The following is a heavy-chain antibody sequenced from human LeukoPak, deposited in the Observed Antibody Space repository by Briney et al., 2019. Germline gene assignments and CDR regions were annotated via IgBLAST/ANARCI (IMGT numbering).Heavy chain of an antibody. Sequence: SETLSLTCTVSGGSISSYYWSWLRQPAGKGLEWIGRIYTSGSTNYNPSLKSRVTMSVDTSKNQFSLKLSSVTAADTAVYYCARVWGDIVVVPAAQKIYYYYYYMDVWGKGTTVTVSS. CDR2: IYTSGST. V-gene: IGHV4-4*07. D-gene: IGHD2-2*01. CDR3: ARVWGDIVVVPAAQKIYYYYYYMDV. J-gene: IGHJ6*03. CDR1: GGSISSYY.